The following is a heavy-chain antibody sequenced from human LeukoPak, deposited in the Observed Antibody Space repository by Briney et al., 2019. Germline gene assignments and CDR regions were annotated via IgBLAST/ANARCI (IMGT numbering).Heavy chain of an antibody. V-gene: IGHV4-39*01. CDR3: ARQRFWISYPIDY. D-gene: IGHD3-3*01. CDR2: FFYSGNT. Sequence: PSETLSLTCSLSRGSPTSSDYFWAWIRQPPGKGLEWIGTFFYSGNTYYNPSLKSRVAISADTSKNQLSLNLTSVTATDTAVSYCARQRFWISYPIDYWGPGVLVAVSS. J-gene: IGHJ4*02. CDR1: RGSPTSSDYF.